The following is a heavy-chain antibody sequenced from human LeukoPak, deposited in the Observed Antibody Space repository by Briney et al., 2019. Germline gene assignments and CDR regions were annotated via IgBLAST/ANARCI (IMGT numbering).Heavy chain of an antibody. D-gene: IGHD2-2*01. V-gene: IGHV1-2*02. CDR3: TRGYQHGFDP. J-gene: IGHJ5*02. CDR1: GYTFTAYY. CDR2: INPTSGGT. Sequence: ASVKVSCKAPGYTFTAYYIEWVRQAPGQGLEWMGWINPTSGGTNYAQKFQGRVTMTRDTSISTASMELSRLTSDDTAVYYCTRGYQHGFDPWGQGTLVTVSS.